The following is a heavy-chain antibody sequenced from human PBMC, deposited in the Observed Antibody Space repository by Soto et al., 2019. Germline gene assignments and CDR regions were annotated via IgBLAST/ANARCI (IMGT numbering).Heavy chain of an antibody. CDR3: ARHKGYCSGGSCYRANYYYGMDV. Sequence: GESLKISCKGSGYSFTSYWISWVRQMPGKGLEWMGRIDPSDSYTNYSPSFQGHVTISADKSISTAYLQWSSLKASDTAMYYCARHKGYCSGGSCYRANYYYGMDVWGQGTTVTVS. CDR2: IDPSDSYT. CDR1: GYSFTSYW. D-gene: IGHD2-15*01. V-gene: IGHV5-10-1*01. J-gene: IGHJ6*02.